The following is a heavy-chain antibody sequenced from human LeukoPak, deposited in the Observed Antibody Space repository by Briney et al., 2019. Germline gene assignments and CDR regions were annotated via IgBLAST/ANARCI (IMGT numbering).Heavy chain of an antibody. CDR2: IYYSGST. CDR1: GGSISSSSYY. CDR3: AGGKDDDAFDI. V-gene: IGHV4-39*01. Sequence: SETLSLTCTVSGGSISSSSYYWGWIRQPPGKGLEWIESIYYSGSTYYNPSLKSRVTISVDTSKNQFSLKLSSVTAADTAVYYCAGGKDDDAFDIWRQGTMVTVSS. J-gene: IGHJ3*02. D-gene: IGHD2-15*01.